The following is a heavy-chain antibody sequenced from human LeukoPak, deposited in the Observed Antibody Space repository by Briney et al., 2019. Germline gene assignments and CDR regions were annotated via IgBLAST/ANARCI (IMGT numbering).Heavy chain of an antibody. D-gene: IGHD2-15*01. V-gene: IGHV1-69*13. CDR2: IIPIFGTA. CDR3: ASPRRAYSGHYFDY. Sequence: SVKVSCKAPGGTFSSYAISWVRQAPGQGLEWMGGIIPIFGTANYAQKFQGRVTITADESTSTAYMELSSLRSEDTAVYYCASPRRAYSGHYFDYWGQGTLVTVSS. J-gene: IGHJ4*02. CDR1: GGTFSSYA.